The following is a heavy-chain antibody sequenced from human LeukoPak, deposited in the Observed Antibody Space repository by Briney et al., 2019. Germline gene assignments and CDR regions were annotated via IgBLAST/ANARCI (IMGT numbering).Heavy chain of an antibody. Sequence: GASVKVPCKASGYTFTSYYMHWVRQAPGQGLEWMGMINPSGGSTSYAQKFQGRVTMTRDTSTSTVYMELSSLRSEDTAVYYCARAYDSSGYYSVNWFDPWGQGTLVTVSS. J-gene: IGHJ5*02. CDR2: INPSGGST. CDR1: GYTFTSYY. CDR3: ARAYDSSGYYSVNWFDP. V-gene: IGHV1-46*01. D-gene: IGHD3-22*01.